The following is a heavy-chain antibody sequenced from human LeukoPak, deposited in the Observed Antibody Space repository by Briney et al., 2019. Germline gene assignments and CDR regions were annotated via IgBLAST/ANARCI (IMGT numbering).Heavy chain of an antibody. V-gene: IGHV3-49*03. CDR1: GFTFGDYG. J-gene: IGHJ4*02. CDR3: TRDDNWGQENSDY. CDR2: IRSKTYGGTT. Sequence: GGSLRLSCTASGFTFGDYGMSWFRRAPGKGLEWVGHIRSKTYGGTTEYATSIKGRFTISRDDSKSIAYLQMNSLRSEDTAVYYCTRDDNWGQENSDYWGQGTLVTVSS. D-gene: IGHD7-27*01.